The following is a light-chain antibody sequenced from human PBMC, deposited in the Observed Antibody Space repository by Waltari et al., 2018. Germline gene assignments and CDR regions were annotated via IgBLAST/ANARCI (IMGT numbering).Light chain of an antibody. J-gene: IGLJ2*01. CDR1: SSTIGAGYG. CDR2: ETN. Sequence: QSVLTQPPSVSGAPGQRVSISCNGSSSTIGAGYGVPWYQPLPGAAPSLFIYETNNRPSGVPDRFSGSKSGTSASLAITGLQPEDEADYYCQSFDSNLTVVVFGGGTKLTVL. CDR3: QSFDSNLTVVV. V-gene: IGLV1-40*01.